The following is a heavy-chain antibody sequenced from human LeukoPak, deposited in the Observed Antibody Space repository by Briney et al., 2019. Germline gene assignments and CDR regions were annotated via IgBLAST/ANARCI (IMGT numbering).Heavy chain of an antibody. Sequence: GGSLRLSCAASGFTVSSNYMSWVRQAPGKGLEWVANIKQDGSEKYYVDSVKGRFTISRDNAKNSLYLQMNSLRAEDTAVYYCARDYYGGANDYWGQGTLVTVSS. CDR2: IKQDGSEK. J-gene: IGHJ4*02. D-gene: IGHD2-21*01. CDR3: ARDYYGGANDY. V-gene: IGHV3-7*01. CDR1: GFTVSSNY.